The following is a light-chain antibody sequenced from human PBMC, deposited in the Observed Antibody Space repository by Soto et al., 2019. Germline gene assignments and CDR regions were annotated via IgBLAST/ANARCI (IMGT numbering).Light chain of an antibody. CDR2: GSS. CDR3: QQSFTTPIT. CDR1: QTINSN. V-gene: IGKV1-39*01. Sequence: DLQMTQSPSSLSASVGDIVVITCRASQTINSNLNWYQQKPGKAPKLVIYGSSGLQSGVPSRFSGRGYGTEFTLTISSLQPEDFATYFCQQSFTTPITFGQGTRLEIK. J-gene: IGKJ5*01.